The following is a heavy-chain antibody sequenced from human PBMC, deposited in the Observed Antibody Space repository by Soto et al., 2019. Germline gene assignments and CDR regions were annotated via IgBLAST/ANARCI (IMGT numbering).Heavy chain of an antibody. J-gene: IGHJ4*02. D-gene: IGHD3-3*01. CDR1: GFTFSNAW. CDR3: ARDQGSYYDFWSGAL. Sequence: GGSLRLSCAASGFTFSNAWMSWVRQAPGKGLEWVSYISSSSSTIYYADSVKGRFTISRDNAKNSLYLQMNSLRDEDTAVYYCARDQGSYYDFWSGALWGQGTLVTVSS. V-gene: IGHV3-48*02. CDR2: ISSSSSTI.